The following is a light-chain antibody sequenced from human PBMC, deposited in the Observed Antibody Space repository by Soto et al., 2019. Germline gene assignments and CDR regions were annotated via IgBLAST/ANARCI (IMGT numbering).Light chain of an antibody. V-gene: IGLV1-40*01. J-gene: IGLJ2*01. CDR2: GNS. Sequence: QLVLTQPPSVSGAPGQRVTISCTGSSSNIGAGYDVHWYQQLPGTAPKLLIYGNSNRPSGVPDRFSGSKSGTSASLAITGLQDEDDADYYCQSYDSSLSGSGVFGGGTKVTVL. CDR3: QSYDSSLSGSGV. CDR1: SSNIGAGYD.